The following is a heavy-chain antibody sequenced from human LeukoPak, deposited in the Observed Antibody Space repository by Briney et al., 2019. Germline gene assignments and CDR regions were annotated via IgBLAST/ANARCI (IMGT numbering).Heavy chain of an antibody. V-gene: IGHV1-8*01. D-gene: IGHD4-23*01. J-gene: IGHJ5*02. CDR3: ARSSTLYGGKDP. CDR2: MNPNSGNT. CDR1: GYTFTSYD. Sequence: ASVKVSCKASGYTFTSYDINWVRQATGQGLEWMGWMNPNSGNTGYAQKFQGRVTMTRNTSISTACMELSSLRSDDTAVYYCARSSTLYGGKDPWGRGTLVTVSS.